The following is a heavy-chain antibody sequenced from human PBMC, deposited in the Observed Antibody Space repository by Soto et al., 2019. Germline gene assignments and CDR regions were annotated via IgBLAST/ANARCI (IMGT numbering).Heavy chain of an antibody. CDR1: GGSFSGYY. V-gene: IGHV4-34*01. D-gene: IGHD5-18*01. Sequence: SSENLYLTCPVYGGSFSGYYWSWIRQPPGKGLEWIGQIYHSGSTNYNPSLKRRVTISVDASKNQFSLKLSSVTAADTALYYCARVQKRGYSYGYWWFDPWSQGTLITVSS. J-gene: IGHJ5*02. CDR3: ARVQKRGYSYGYWWFDP. CDR2: IYHSGST.